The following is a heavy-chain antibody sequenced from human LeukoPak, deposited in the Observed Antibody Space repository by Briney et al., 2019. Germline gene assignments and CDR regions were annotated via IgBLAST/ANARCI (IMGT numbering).Heavy chain of an antibody. D-gene: IGHD3-22*01. J-gene: IGHJ5*01. CDR3: ARVTGYYYDSSGYWFDS. CDR1: GGSISSYY. V-gene: IGHV4-59*12. CDR2: IYYSGST. Sequence: PSETLSLTCTVSGGSISSYYWSCIRQPPGKGLVWIGYIYYSGSTNYNPSLMSRVAISVDTSKNQFSLKLGYVTAADTAVYSCARVTGYYYDSSGYWFDSWGQGTLVTVSS.